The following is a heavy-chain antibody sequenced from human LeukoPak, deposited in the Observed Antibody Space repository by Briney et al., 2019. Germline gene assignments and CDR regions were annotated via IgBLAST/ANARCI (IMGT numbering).Heavy chain of an antibody. CDR2: IGGKAYGGRA. V-gene: IGHV3-49*04. CDR3: TADQFF. D-gene: IGHD3-3*01. J-gene: IGHJ4*02. CDR1: GFSFSSYS. Sequence: GGSLRLSCVASGFSFSSYSMNWVRQAPGKGLEWVGFIGGKAYGGRAEYAASMKGRFSISRDDSKSIAYLQMNSLKSEDTAVYYCTADQFFWGQGTLVTVSS.